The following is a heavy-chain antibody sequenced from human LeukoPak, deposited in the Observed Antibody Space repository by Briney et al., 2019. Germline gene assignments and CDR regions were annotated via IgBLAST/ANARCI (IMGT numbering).Heavy chain of an antibody. Sequence: PGGSLRLSCAASGFIFSTYGSHWVRQAPGEGLEWVAVISYDGSDTYYADSVKGRFTISRDNSKNTVFLQMNSLRAEDTAVYYCANARSSGWYESDYWGQGTMVTVSS. J-gene: IGHJ4*02. CDR1: GFIFSTYG. D-gene: IGHD6-19*01. CDR3: ANARSSGWYESDY. CDR2: ISYDGSDT. V-gene: IGHV3-30*18.